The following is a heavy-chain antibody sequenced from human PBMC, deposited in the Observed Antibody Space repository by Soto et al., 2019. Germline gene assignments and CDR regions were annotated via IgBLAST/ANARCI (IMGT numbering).Heavy chain of an antibody. CDR3: AREHNWNRDYYYYGMDV. J-gene: IGHJ6*02. Sequence: QVQLVQSGAEVKKPGSSVKVSCKASGGTFSSYAISWVRQAPGQGLEWMGGIIPIVGTANYAQKFQGRVTITADESTSTAYMELSSLRSEDTAVYYCAREHNWNRDYYYYGMDVWGQGTTVTVSS. CDR1: GGTFSSYA. CDR2: IIPIVGTA. V-gene: IGHV1-69*01. D-gene: IGHD1-20*01.